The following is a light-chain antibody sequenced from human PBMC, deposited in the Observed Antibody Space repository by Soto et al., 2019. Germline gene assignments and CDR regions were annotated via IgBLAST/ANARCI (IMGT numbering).Light chain of an antibody. CDR2: DTT. J-gene: IGLJ2*01. CDR3: QSFASSPTGLL. V-gene: IGLV1-40*01. Sequence: QSVLTQPPSVTGAPGQRVTISCTGSHSDIGAGYGVPWYQQLPHSAPKLLIYDTTNRPSGVPDRFSGSKSGTTASLAITGLQAEDEADYYCQSFASSPTGLLFGGGTKLTVL. CDR1: HSDIGAGYG.